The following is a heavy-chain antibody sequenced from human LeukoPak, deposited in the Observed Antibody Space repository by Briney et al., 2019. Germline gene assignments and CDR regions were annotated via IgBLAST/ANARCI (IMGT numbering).Heavy chain of an antibody. CDR3: ALNNYYYYGMDV. V-gene: IGHV4-59*01. Sequence: SETLSLTCTVSGGSISSYYWSWIRQPPGKGLEWIGYIYHSGSTNYNPSLKSRVTISGDTSKNQFSLKLDSVTAADTAVYYCALNNYYYYGMDVWGQGTTVTVSS. CDR2: IYHSGST. CDR1: GGSISSYY. J-gene: IGHJ6*02.